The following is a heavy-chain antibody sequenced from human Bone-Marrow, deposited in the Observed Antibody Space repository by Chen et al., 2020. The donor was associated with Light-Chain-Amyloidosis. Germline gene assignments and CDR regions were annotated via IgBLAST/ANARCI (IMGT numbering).Heavy chain of an antibody. V-gene: IGHV4-4*02. J-gene: IGHJ4*02. Sequence: GPGLVKPSGTLSLTCAVSGDSLSSSHWWSWVRQPPGKGLEWIGEIYHSGSTNYNPSLKSRVTISVDKSKNQFSLNLSSVTAAETAVYYCARAWGSSSGSLEYWGQGTLVTVSS. CDR1: GDSLSSSHW. CDR2: IYHSGST. D-gene: IGHD6-19*01. CDR3: ARAWGSSSGSLEY.